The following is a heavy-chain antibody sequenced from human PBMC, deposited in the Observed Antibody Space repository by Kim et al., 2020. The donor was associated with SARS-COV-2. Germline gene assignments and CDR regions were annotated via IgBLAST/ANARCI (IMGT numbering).Heavy chain of an antibody. J-gene: IGHJ4*02. Sequence: SAGSVKGRFTISRDDSKSIAYLQMNSLKTEDTAVYYCTRTLTTVTYYFDYWGQGTLVTVSS. CDR3: TRTLTTVTYYFDY. V-gene: IGHV3-49*02. D-gene: IGHD4-17*01.